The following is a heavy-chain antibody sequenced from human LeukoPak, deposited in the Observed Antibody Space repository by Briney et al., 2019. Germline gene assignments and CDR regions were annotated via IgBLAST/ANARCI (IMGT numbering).Heavy chain of an antibody. Sequence: ASVKVSCKASGYTFTGYYMHWVRQAPGRGLEWMGWINPNSGGTNYAQKFQGWVTMTRDTSISTAYMELSRLRSDDTAVYYCARDKPALGYYYGMDVWGQGTTVTVSS. V-gene: IGHV1-2*04. J-gene: IGHJ6*02. CDR2: INPNSGGT. CDR3: ARDKPALGYYYGMDV. CDR1: GYTFTGYY.